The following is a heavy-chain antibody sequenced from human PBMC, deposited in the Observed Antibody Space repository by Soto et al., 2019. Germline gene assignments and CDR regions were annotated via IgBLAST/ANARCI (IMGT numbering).Heavy chain of an antibody. Sequence: QVQLLQSGPEVKKPGASVKVSCKASGYTFTNYGITWVRQAPGQGIEWMGGIGAYNGDTHNTEKLQGRVTMTTNTSTSTAYMELRGLKSDDTAVYYFARVRQLVGYFYYYMDVWGKGTTVTVSS. J-gene: IGHJ6*03. V-gene: IGHV1-18*01. CDR3: ARVRQLVGYFYYYMDV. D-gene: IGHD6-6*01. CDR1: GYTFTNYG. CDR2: IGAYNGDT.